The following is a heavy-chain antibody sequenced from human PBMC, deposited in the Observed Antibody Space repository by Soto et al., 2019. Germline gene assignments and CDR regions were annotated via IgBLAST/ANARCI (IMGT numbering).Heavy chain of an antibody. D-gene: IGHD3-16*01. CDR2: IFYKGTT. J-gene: IGHJ1*01. CDR3: ARSYTLMVAALGE. CDR1: GGSVNSGTYY. V-gene: IGHV4-61*01. Sequence: QVQLQESGPGLVQPSETLSLTCTVSGGSVNSGTYYWNWIRQPPGKGLEWIGYIFYKGTTSYNPSLESRVTFSVDTSTNLFSLKLTSVTAAVTAVYYCARSYTLMVAALGEWGQGTLVTVSS.